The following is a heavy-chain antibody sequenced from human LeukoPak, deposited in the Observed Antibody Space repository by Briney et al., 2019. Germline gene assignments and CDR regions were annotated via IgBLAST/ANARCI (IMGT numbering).Heavy chain of an antibody. V-gene: IGHV3-43*01. CDR2: ISWDGGST. J-gene: IGHJ4*02. Sequence: ISWDGGSTYYADSVKGRFTISRDNSINSLYLQMNSLRTEDTALYYCAKARYSSSWYFDYWGQGTLVTVSS. CDR3: AKARYSSSWYFDY. D-gene: IGHD6-13*01.